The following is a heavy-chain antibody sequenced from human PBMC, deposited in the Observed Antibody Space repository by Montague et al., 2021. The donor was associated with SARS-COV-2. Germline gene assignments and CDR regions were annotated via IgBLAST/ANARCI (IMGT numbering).Heavy chain of an antibody. D-gene: IGHD3-3*01. V-gene: IGHV4-59*12. J-gene: IGHJ6*02. Sequence: SETLSLTYTVSGGSISPYYWSWFRQSPGKGLECIGYTSYSGSTDYNPSLKSRVTISIDTSKNQFSLKLSSVTAADAAVYYCARWGEYYDSPYYYYAMDVWGQGTTVTVSS. CDR3: ARWGEYYDSPYYYYAMDV. CDR1: GGSISPYY. CDR2: TSYSGST.